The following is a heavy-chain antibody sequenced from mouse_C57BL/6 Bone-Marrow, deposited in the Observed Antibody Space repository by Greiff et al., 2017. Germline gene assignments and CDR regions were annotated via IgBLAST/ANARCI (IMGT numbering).Heavy chain of an antibody. CDR1: GYTFTSYW. V-gene: IGHV1-64*01. J-gene: IGHJ4*01. CDR3: AREGDYDGYYDQISYAMDY. Sequence: VQLQQPGAELVKPGASVKLSCKASGYTFTSYWMHWVKQRPGQGLEWIGMIHPNSGSTNYNEKFKSKATLTVDKSSSTAYMQLRSLTSEDAAVYYGAREGDYDGYYDQISYAMDYWGQGTSVTVSS. D-gene: IGHD2-3*01. CDR2: IHPNSGST.